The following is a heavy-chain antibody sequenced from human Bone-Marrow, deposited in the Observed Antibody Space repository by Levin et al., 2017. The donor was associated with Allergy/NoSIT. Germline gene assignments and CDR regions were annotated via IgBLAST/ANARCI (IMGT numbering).Heavy chain of an antibody. Sequence: TGGSLRLSCAASGFTFTSYSMNWVRQAPGKGLEWVSSISSSSNYINYADSVRGRFTIFRDNANNSLHLQMNSLRPEDTAKYYCARGYRFNSGSDALDFWGQGTVVTVSA. V-gene: IGHV3-21*04. D-gene: IGHD3-10*01. CDR3: ARGYRFNSGSDALDF. CDR2: ISSSSNYI. CDR1: GFTFTSYS. J-gene: IGHJ3*01.